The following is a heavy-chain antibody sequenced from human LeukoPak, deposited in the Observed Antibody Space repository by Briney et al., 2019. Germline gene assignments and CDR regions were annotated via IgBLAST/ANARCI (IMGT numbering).Heavy chain of an antibody. D-gene: IGHD6-13*01. V-gene: IGHV1-24*01. CDR3: ATGPYSSSYDLDY. J-gene: IGHJ4*02. CDR2: FDPEDGET. CDR1: GYTLTELS. Sequence: GASVKVSCKVSGYTLTELSMHWVRQAPGRGLEWMGDFDPEDGETIYAQKFQGRVTMTEDTSTDTAYMELSSLRSEDTAVYYCATGPYSSSYDLDYWGQGTLVTVSS.